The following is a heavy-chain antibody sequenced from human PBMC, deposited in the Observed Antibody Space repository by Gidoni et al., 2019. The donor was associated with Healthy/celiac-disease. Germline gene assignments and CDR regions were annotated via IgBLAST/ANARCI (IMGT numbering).Heavy chain of an antibody. D-gene: IGHD6-19*01. J-gene: IGHJ4*02. CDR2: INHSGST. V-gene: IGHV4-34*01. CDR1: GGSFSGYY. CDR3: ARAPSGWYRLYYFDY. Sequence: QVQLQQWGAGLLKPSETLSLTCAVYGGSFSGYYWSWIRQPPGKGLEWIGEINHSGSTNYNPSLKSRVTISVDTSKNQFSLKLSSVTAADTAVYYCARAPSGWYRLYYFDYWGQGTLVTVSS.